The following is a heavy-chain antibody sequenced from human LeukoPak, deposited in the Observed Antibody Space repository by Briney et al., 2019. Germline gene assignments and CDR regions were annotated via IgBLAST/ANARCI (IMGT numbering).Heavy chain of an antibody. V-gene: IGHV4-38-2*01. J-gene: IGHJ4*02. CDR2: IYHSGST. D-gene: IGHD2-15*01. CDR3: ARHPTAATIDY. CDR1: GYSISSGYY. Sequence: MSSETLSLTCAVSGYSISSGYYWGWIRQPPGKGLEWIGSIYHSGSTYYNPFLKSRVTISVDTSKNQFSLKLSSVTAADTAVYYCARHPTAATIDYWGQGTLVTVSS.